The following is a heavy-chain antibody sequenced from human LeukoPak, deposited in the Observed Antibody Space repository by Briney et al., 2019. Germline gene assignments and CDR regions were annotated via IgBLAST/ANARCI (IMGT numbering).Heavy chain of an antibody. Sequence: GGSLRLSCAASGFTFSAYDMNWVRQAPGKGLKWLSYISSSSTTKYHADSVKGRFTISRDNTKNSLYLQMNSLRAEDTAVYYCARDPPNQYDSSGYYSHFDYWGQGTLVAVSA. D-gene: IGHD3-22*01. J-gene: IGHJ4*02. CDR1: GFTFSAYD. CDR2: ISSSSTTK. CDR3: ARDPPNQYDSSGYYSHFDY. V-gene: IGHV3-48*04.